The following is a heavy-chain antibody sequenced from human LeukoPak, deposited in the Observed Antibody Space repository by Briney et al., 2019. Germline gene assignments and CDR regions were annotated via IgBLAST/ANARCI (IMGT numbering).Heavy chain of an antibody. CDR1: GYSISSGYY. CDR2: IYHSGST. CDR3: ARVEGWSSYSSFGYFDY. J-gene: IGHJ4*02. D-gene: IGHD3-3*01. V-gene: IGHV4-38-2*02. Sequence: SETLSLTCTVSGYSISSGYYWGWIRQPPGKGLEWIGSIYHSGSTYYNPSLKSRVIISVDTSKSQFSLKLSSVTAADTAVYNCARVEGWSSYSSFGYFDYWGQGTLVTVSS.